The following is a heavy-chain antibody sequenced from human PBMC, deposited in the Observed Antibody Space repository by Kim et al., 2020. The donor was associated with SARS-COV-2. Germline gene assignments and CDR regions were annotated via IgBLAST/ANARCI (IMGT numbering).Heavy chain of an antibody. CDR3: ARPPLYGSGSYDAFDI. CDR1: GFTFSSYA. V-gene: IGHV3-30*04. D-gene: IGHD3-10*01. Sequence: GGALRLSCAASGFTFSSYAMHWVRQAPGKGLEWVAVISYDGSNKYYADSVKGRFTISRDNSKNTLYLQMNSLRAEDTAVYYCARPPLYGSGSYDAFDIWG. J-gene: IGHJ3*02. CDR2: ISYDGSNK.